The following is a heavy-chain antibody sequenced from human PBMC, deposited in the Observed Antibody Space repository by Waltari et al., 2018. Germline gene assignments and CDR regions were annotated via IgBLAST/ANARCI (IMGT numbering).Heavy chain of an antibody. Sequence: QVQLQESGPGLVKPSETLSLTCTVSGGSISSYYWSWIRPPPGKGREWIGYIYYSGSTNYNPSLKSRVTISVDTSKNQFSLKLSSVTAADTAVYYCARAGSYDFWSGYWPRYYFDYWGQGTLVTVSS. CDR2: IYYSGST. V-gene: IGHV4-59*01. J-gene: IGHJ4*02. CDR1: GGSISSYY. D-gene: IGHD3-3*01. CDR3: ARAGSYDFWSGYWPRYYFDY.